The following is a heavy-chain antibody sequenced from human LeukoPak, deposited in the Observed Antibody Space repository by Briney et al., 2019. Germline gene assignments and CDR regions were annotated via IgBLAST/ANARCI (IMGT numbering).Heavy chain of an antibody. V-gene: IGHV3-23*01. D-gene: IGHD4-17*01. CDR1: GFTFSNYA. CDR3: AKRRTTVITMDYFDY. Sequence: GGSLRLSCAASGFTFSNYAMSWVRQAPGKGLEWVAGISGGTGTPFYADSVKGRFTISRDNFKNTLYLQMSSLRGEDTAIYYCAKRRTTVITMDYFDYWGQGTLVTVSS. CDR2: ISGGTGTP. J-gene: IGHJ4*02.